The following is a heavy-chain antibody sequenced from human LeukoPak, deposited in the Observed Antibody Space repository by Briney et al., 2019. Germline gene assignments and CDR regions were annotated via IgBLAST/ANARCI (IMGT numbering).Heavy chain of an antibody. CDR1: GYSISSGYY. V-gene: IGHV4-38-2*02. CDR3: ARGLEVRARVGYHYYMDV. J-gene: IGHJ6*03. D-gene: IGHD1-26*01. CDR2: IYHSGST. Sequence: TSETLSLTCTVSGYSISSGYYWGWIRQPPGKGLEWIGSIYHSGSTYYNPSLKSRVTISVDTSKNQFSLKLSSVTAADTAVYFCARGLEVRARVGYHYYMDVWGKGTTVTVSS.